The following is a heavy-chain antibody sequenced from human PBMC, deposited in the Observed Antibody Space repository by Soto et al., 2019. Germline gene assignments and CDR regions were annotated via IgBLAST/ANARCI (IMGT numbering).Heavy chain of an antibody. J-gene: IGHJ5*02. CDR1: GFTFSNYG. CDR3: ARAPQRRGYGRLVFDT. D-gene: IGHD5-12*01. CDR2: TWFDGSES. V-gene: IGHV3-33*01. Sequence: QVQLVESGGGVVQPGRSLRLSCAASGFTFSNYGMHWVRQAPGKGLEWVAVTWFDGSESYYADSVNGRFTISRDNAKNSLYLEMNSLRGDDTAVYFCARAPQRRGYGRLVFDTWGQGTLVIVSS.